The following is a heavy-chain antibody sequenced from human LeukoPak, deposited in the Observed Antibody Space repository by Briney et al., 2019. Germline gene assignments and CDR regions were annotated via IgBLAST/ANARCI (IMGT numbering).Heavy chain of an antibody. V-gene: IGHV3-15*01. D-gene: IGHD2-15*01. J-gene: IGHJ4*02. CDR3: TTIRGFCGGRSCLGY. CDR2: IKSKTDGGTT. CDR1: GFTFSSYE. Sequence: GGSLRLTCAASGFTFSSYEMNWVRQAPGKGLEWVGRIKSKTDGGTTDYAAPVKGRFTISRDDSKNTLYLQMNSLKSEDTAVYYCTTIRGFCGGRSCLGYWGQGTLVTVSS.